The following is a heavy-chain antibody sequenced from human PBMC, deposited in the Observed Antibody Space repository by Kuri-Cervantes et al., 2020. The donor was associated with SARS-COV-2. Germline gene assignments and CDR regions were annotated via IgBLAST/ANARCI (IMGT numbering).Heavy chain of an antibody. CDR2: ISGGST. V-gene: IGHV3-38-3*01. CDR3: AKDPVYYYYYMDV. J-gene: IGHJ6*03. CDR1: GFTVSSNE. Sequence: GGSLRLSCAASGFTVSSNEMSWVRQAPGKGLEWVSSISGGSTYYADSRKGRFTISRDNSKNTLYLQMNSLRAEDTAVYYCAKDPVYYYYYMDVWGKGTTVTVSS.